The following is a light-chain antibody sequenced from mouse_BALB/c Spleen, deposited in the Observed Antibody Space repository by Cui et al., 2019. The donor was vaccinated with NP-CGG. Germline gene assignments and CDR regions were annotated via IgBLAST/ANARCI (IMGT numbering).Light chain of an antibody. Sequence: VVTQDSALTTSPGETVTLTCRSSTGPVTTSNYANWVQEKPDHLFTGLIGGTNNRAPGVPARFSGSLIGDKAALTITGAQTEDEAIYFCALWYSNHWVFGGGTKLTVL. CDR2: GTN. V-gene: IGLV1*01. J-gene: IGLJ1*01. CDR1: TGPVTTSNY. CDR3: ALWYSNHWV.